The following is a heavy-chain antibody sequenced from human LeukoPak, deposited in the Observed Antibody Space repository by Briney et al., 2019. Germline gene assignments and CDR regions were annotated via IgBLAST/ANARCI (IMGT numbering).Heavy chain of an antibody. CDR1: GFTFDNYG. J-gene: IGHJ6*03. V-gene: IGHV3-20*04. Sequence: PGGSLRLSCVASGFTFDNYGMSWVRQAPGKGLEWVSGINWNGGTTVYADSVKGRFTISRDNAKNSLYLQMNSLRAEDTALYYCAREGFYYGSGSQKRLSYSYYYMDVWGKGTTVTVSS. CDR3: AREGFYYGSGSQKRLSYSYYYMDV. D-gene: IGHD3-10*01. CDR2: INWNGGTT.